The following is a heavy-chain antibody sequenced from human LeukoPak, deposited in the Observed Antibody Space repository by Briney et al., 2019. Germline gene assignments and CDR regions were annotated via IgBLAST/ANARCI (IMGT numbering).Heavy chain of an antibody. Sequence: NSGGSLRLSCAASGFTFSDYYMSWIRQAPGKGLEWVSYISSSGSTIYYADSVKGRFTISRDNAKNSLYLQMNSLRAEDTAVYYCARDSGYDYYESSGYYGYWGQGTLVTVSS. V-gene: IGHV3-11*04. CDR2: ISSSGSTI. J-gene: IGHJ4*02. CDR1: GFTFSDYY. CDR3: ARDSGYDYYESSGYYGY. D-gene: IGHD3-22*01.